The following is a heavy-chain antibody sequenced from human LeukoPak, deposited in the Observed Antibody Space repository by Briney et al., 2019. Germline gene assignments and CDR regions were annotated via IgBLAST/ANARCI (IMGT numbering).Heavy chain of an antibody. CDR3: AKGPLIEVAGTTWDY. Sequence: GGSLRLSCAASGFTFSSCAMGWVRQAPGKGLEGVSAISGGGGNTYYADSVKGRFTVSRDNSRNTLYLQMNSLRAEDTALYYCAKGPLIEVAGTTWDYWGQGTLVTVSS. V-gene: IGHV3-23*01. D-gene: IGHD6-19*01. CDR1: GFTFSSCA. J-gene: IGHJ4*02. CDR2: ISGGGGNT.